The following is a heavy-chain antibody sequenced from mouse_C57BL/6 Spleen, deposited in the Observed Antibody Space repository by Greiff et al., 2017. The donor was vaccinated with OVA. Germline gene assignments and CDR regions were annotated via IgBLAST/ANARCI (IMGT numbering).Heavy chain of an antibody. CDR2: IYPGDGDT. CDR1: GYAFSSYW. J-gene: IGHJ4*01. V-gene: IGHV1-80*01. D-gene: IGHD1-1*01. CDR3: ARSYYGSSYVGDAMDY. Sequence: QVQLQQSGAELVKPGASVKISCKASGYAFSSYWMNWVKQRPGKGLEWIGQIYPGDGDTNYNGKFKGKATLTADKSSSTAYMQLSSLTSEDSAVYFCARSYYGSSYVGDAMDYWGQGTSVTVSS.